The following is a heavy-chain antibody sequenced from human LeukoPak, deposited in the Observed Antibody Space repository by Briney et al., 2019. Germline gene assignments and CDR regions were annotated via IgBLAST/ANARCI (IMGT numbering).Heavy chain of an antibody. D-gene: IGHD3-22*01. V-gene: IGHV4-34*01. CDR2: INHSGST. CDR3: ARGYWTIDYYDSSGYYTPFDY. Sequence: SETLSLTCAVYGGSFSGYYWSWIRQPPGKGLEWIGVINHSGSTNYNPSLKGRVTISVDTSKNQFSLKLSSVTAADTAVYYCARGYWTIDYYDSSGYYTPFDYWGQGTLVTVSS. CDR1: GGSFSGYY. J-gene: IGHJ4*02.